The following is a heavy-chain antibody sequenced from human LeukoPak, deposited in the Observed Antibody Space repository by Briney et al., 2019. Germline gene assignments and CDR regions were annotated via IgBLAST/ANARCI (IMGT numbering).Heavy chain of an antibody. V-gene: IGHV1-2*02. Sequence: ASVKVSCKASGYTFTDYYIQWVRQAPGQGLEWMGWINPNSGGTNYAQKFQGRVTMTRDTSISTAYMELSRLRSDDTAVYYCARALIAAAGSGPYFDYWGQGTLVTVSS. J-gene: IGHJ4*02. CDR1: GYTFTDYY. CDR3: ARALIAAAGSGPYFDY. D-gene: IGHD6-13*01. CDR2: INPNSGGT.